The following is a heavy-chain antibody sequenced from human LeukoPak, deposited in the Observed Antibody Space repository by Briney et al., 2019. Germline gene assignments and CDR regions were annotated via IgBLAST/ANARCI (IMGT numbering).Heavy chain of an antibody. V-gene: IGHV1-46*01. J-gene: IGHJ4*02. CDR1: GYTFTSRY. CDR3: AADTDC. CDR2: INPSGDT. Sequence: ASVKVSCKASGYTFTSRYMHWVRQAPGQGLEWMGLINPSGDTGYAQKFQGRVTVTRDTSTSTVYMELSSLISEDTAVYYCAADTDCWGQGTLVTVSS.